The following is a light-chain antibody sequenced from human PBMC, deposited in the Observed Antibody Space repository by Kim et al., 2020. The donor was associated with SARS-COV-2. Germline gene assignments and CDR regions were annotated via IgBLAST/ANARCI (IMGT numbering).Light chain of an antibody. J-gene: IGKJ2*01. V-gene: IGKV1-39*01. CDR3: QQNYSTPRT. CDR2: AAP. CDR1: QSISSY. Sequence: SASVGDRVTITCRASQSISSYLNWYQQKPGNAPKLLIYAAPSLQSGVPPRFSGSGSGTDFTLTISSLQPEDFATYHCQQNYSTPRTFGQGTKLEI.